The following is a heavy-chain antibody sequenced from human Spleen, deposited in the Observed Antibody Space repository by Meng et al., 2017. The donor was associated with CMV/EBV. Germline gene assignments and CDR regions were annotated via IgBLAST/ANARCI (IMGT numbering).Heavy chain of an antibody. CDR2: RKEDESKT. CDR3: AKQLTGSAAWWFDP. V-gene: IGHV3-7*01. CDR1: GFTLSSHW. D-gene: IGHD1-1*01. J-gene: IGHJ5*02. Sequence: ASGFTLSSHWRSWARQEHGKGQEWVANRKEDESKTYYVDSVTGRFTISRDNAKNLLYLQMSSLRADDTAIYYCAKQLTGSAAWWFDPWGQGTLVTVSS.